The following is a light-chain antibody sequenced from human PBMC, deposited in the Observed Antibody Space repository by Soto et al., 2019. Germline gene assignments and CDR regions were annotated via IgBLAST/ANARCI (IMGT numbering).Light chain of an antibody. V-gene: IGLV2-14*01. CDR1: SSDVGGYNY. Sequence: QSVLTQPASVSGSPGQSITISCTGTSSDVGGYNYVSWYQQHPGKAPKLMIYDVRNRPSGVSNRFSGSKSGNTASLTISGLQAEDEADYYCSSYTSSSTLEIGGGTQLTVL. CDR3: SSYTSSSTLE. CDR2: DVR. J-gene: IGLJ2*01.